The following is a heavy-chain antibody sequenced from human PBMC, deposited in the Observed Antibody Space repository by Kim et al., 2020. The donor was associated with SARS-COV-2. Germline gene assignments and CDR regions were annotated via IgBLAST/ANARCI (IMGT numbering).Heavy chain of an antibody. D-gene: IGHD6-13*01. CDR3: AKAQKAAPVY. J-gene: IGHJ4*02. CDR2: ST. Sequence: STYYADSVKGRFTISRDNSKNTLYLQMNSLRAEDTAVYYCAKAQKAAPVYWGQGTLVTVSS. V-gene: IGHV3-23*01.